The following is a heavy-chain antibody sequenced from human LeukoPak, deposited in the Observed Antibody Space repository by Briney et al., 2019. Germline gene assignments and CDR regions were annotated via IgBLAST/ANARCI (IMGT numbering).Heavy chain of an antibody. CDR1: GGSISSYY. CDR3: ARRRCSGGSCYLNY. V-gene: IGHV4-59*08. CDR2: IYYSGST. Sequence: SETLSLTCTVSGGSISSYYWSWIRQPPGKGLEWIGYIYYSGSTNYNPSLKSRVTISVDTSKNQFSLKLSSVTAADTAVYYCARRRCSGGSCYLNYWGQGTLVTVSS. J-gene: IGHJ4*02. D-gene: IGHD2-15*01.